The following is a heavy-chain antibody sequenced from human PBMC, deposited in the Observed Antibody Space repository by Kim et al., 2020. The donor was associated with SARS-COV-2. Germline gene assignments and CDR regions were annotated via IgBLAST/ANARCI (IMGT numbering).Heavy chain of an antibody. CDR2: IIPIFGTA. Sequence: SVKVSCKASGGTFSSYAISWVRQAPGQGLEWMGGIIPIFGTANYAQKFQGRVTITADESTSTAYMELSSLRSEDTAVYYCARGWGRWNDVSYYFDYWGQGTLVTVSS. CDR3: ARGWGRWNDVSYYFDY. D-gene: IGHD1-1*01. V-gene: IGHV1-69*13. J-gene: IGHJ4*02. CDR1: GGTFSSYA.